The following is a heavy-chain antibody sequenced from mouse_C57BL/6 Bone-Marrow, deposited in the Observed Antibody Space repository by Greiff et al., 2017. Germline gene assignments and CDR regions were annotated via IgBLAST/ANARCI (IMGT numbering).Heavy chain of an antibody. Sequence: VKLVESGAELMKPGASVKLSCKATGYTFTGYWIEWVKQRPGHGLEWIGEILPGSGSTNYYEKFKGKATFTADTSSNTAYMQLSSLTTEDSAIYYCARYATGRFSYYFDDWGQGTTRTVSS. J-gene: IGHJ2*01. CDR3: ARYATGRFSYYFDD. CDR2: ILPGSGST. V-gene: IGHV1-9*01. D-gene: IGHD1-1*01. CDR1: GYTFTGYW.